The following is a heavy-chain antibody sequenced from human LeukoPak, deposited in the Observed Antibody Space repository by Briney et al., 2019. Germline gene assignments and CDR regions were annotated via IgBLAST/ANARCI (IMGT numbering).Heavy chain of an antibody. CDR3: VRDGRAAAGMDV. V-gene: IGHV4-59*01. CDR1: GGSISNYY. D-gene: IGHD6-13*01. J-gene: IGHJ6*04. CDR2: IYYSGST. Sequence: SETLSLTCTVSGGSISNYYWSWIRQPPGKGLEWIGYIYYSGSTNYNPSLKSRVTISVDLSKNQFYLELTSVTAADTALYYCVRDGRAAAGMDVWGKGTTVTISS.